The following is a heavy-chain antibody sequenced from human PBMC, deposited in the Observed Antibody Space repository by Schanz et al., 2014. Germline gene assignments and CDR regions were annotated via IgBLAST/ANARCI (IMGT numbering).Heavy chain of an antibody. CDR2: IYYSGST. CDR1: GGSISRGFYS. CDR3: AREDRYYHGLDV. J-gene: IGHJ6*02. V-gene: IGHV4-30-2*01. Sequence: QLQLQESGSGLVKPSQTLSLTCAVSGGSISRGFYSWNWIRQPPGRGLEWIGCIYYSGSTYYNPSLKPRVPISIDRSKDLFSLSLNSVTAADTAVYYCAREDRYYHGLDVWGQGTTVTVS.